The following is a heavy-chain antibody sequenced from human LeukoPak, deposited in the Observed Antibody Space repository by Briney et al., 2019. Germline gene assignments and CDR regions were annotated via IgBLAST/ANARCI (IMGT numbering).Heavy chain of an antibody. J-gene: IGHJ4*02. CDR2: ISGSSDTT. CDR3: AKSSTVTKRLYFDY. Sequence: GGSLRLSCAASGFTFSSYWMSWVRQAPGKGLEWVSAISGSSDTTYYADSVKGRFTISRDNSKNTLYLQMNSLRAEDTAVYYCAKSSTVTKRLYFDYWGQGTLVTVSS. V-gene: IGHV3-23*01. CDR1: GFTFSSYW. D-gene: IGHD4-17*01.